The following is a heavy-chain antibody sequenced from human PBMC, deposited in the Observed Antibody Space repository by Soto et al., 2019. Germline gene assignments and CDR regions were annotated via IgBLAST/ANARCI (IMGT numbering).Heavy chain of an antibody. J-gene: IGHJ6*02. D-gene: IGHD3-16*01. CDR1: GFTFSSYA. CDR3: AKQGERRGSYYYDYGMDV. V-gene: IGHV3-23*01. CDR2: ISGSGGST. Sequence: EVQLLESGGGLVQPGGSLRLSCAASGFTFSSYAMSWVRQAPGKGLEWVSAISGSGGSTYYADSVKGRFTISRDNSKNTLYMQMNSLRAEDTAVYYCAKQGERRGSYYYDYGMDVWGQGTTVTVSS.